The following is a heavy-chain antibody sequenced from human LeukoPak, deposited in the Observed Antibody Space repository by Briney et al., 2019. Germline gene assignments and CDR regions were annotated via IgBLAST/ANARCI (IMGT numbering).Heavy chain of an antibody. CDR2: IYYSGST. Sequence: SETLSLTCTVSGGSISSYYWSWIRQPPGKGLEWIGYIYYSGSTNYNPSLKSRVTISVDTSKNQFSLKLSSVAAADTAVYHCARHSRGANSPFASWGQGTLVTVSS. J-gene: IGHJ4*02. CDR1: GGSISSYY. D-gene: IGHD4/OR15-4a*01. CDR3: ARHSRGANSPFAS. V-gene: IGHV4-59*01.